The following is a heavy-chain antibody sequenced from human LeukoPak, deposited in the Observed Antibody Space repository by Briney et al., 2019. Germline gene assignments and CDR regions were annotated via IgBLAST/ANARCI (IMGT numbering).Heavy chain of an antibody. Sequence: ASVKVSCKASGYRFSDHGISWVRQAPGRGLEWMGWLSVDNGYAKYAQRVQGRLTMTTDTSTTTAYMELRSLRPDDTAVYYCARRSGAWYYNAMDVWGQGTTVTVSS. CDR3: ARRSGAWYYNAMDV. D-gene: IGHD3-10*01. CDR1: GYRFSDHG. V-gene: IGHV1-18*04. J-gene: IGHJ6*02. CDR2: LSVDNGYA.